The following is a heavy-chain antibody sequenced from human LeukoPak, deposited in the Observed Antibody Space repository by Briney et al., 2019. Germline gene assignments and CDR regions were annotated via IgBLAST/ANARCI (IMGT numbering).Heavy chain of an antibody. J-gene: IGHJ2*01. D-gene: IGHD7-27*01. V-gene: IGHV3-23*01. CDR1: GFTFSSYA. CDR3: AKPVPGDLDWYFDL. Sequence: QAGGSLRLSCAASGFTFSSYAMSWVRQAPGKGLEWVSAISGSGGSTYYADSVKGRFTISRDNSKDTLYLQMNSLRAEDTAVYYCAKPVPGDLDWYFDLWGRGTLVTVSS. CDR2: ISGSGGST.